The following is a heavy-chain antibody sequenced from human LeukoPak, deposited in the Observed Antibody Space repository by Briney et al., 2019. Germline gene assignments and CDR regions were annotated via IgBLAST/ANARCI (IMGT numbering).Heavy chain of an antibody. J-gene: IGHJ4*02. CDR2: IRSKANSYAT. CDR1: GFTFSGSA. CDR3: TRQPCTSCPGY. D-gene: IGHD2-2*01. V-gene: IGHV3-73*01. Sequence: GGSLRLSCAASGFTFSGSAMHWVRQASGKGLEWVGRIRSKANSYATAYAASVKGRFTISRDDSKNTAYLQMNSLKTEATAVYYCTRQPCTSCPGYWGQGTLVTVSS.